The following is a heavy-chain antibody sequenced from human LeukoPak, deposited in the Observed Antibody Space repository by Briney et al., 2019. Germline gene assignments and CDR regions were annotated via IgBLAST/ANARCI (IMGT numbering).Heavy chain of an antibody. CDR2: ISTSGTTI. J-gene: IGHJ6*03. V-gene: IGHV3-48*03. CDR1: GFTFMNYE. CDR3: ARDKRLEGSGSWYGYYYMDV. D-gene: IGHD6-13*01. Sequence: GGSLRLSCVGSGFTFMNYEMNWVRQAPGKGLEWVSYISTSGTTIYYADSVKGRFTISRDNAKNSLYLQMNSLRVEDTAIYYCARDKRLEGSGSWYGYYYMDVWGKGTTVTVSS.